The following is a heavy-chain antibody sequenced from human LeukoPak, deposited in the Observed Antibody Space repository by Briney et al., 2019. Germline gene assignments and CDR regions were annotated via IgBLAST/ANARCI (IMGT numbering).Heavy chain of an antibody. V-gene: IGHV1-46*01. CDR1: GYTFTSYY. Sequence: ASVKVSCKASGYTFTSYYMHWVRQAPGQGLEWMGIINPSGGSTSYAQKFQGRVTMTRDTSTSTVYMELSSLRSEDTAVYYCAREVAHLTMIVEEDYWGQGTLVTVSS. D-gene: IGHD3-22*01. J-gene: IGHJ4*02. CDR2: INPSGGST. CDR3: AREVAHLTMIVEEDY.